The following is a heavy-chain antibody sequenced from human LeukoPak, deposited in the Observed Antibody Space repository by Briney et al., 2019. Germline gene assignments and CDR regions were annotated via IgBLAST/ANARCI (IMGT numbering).Heavy chain of an antibody. D-gene: IGHD6-19*01. Sequence: GGSLRLSCAASGFTFSSYNMNSVRQAPGKGLEWVSSITSSSSYIYYADSVKGRFTISRDNAKNSLFLQMNSLRDDDTSVYFCARDASALYWGRGTLVTVSS. V-gene: IGHV3-21*01. CDR1: GFTFSSYN. J-gene: IGHJ4*02. CDR3: ARDASALY. CDR2: ITSSSSYI.